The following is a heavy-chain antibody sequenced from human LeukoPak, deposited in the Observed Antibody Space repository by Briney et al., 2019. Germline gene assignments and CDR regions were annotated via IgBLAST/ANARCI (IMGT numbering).Heavy chain of an antibody. V-gene: IGHV5-51*01. D-gene: IGHD3-10*01. CDR1: GYSFTSYW. CDR2: IYPGDSDN. Sequence: GESLKISCKGSGYSFTSYWIGWVRQMPGKGLEWMGIIYPGDSDNRYSPSFQGQVTISADKSISTAYLQWSSLKASDTAMYYCASSPRYGSGSYYKYGMDVWGQGTLITVSS. CDR3: ASSPRYGSGSYYKYGMDV. J-gene: IGHJ6*02.